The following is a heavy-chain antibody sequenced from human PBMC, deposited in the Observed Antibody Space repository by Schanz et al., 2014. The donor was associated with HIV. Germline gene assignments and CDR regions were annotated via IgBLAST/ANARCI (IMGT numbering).Heavy chain of an antibody. J-gene: IGHJ6*02. D-gene: IGHD3-10*01. CDR3: AKDGAPSGSYSYGMDV. Sequence: VQLVESGGGLVQPGRSLRLSCAVSGFTFDDYAMHWVRQAPGKGLEWVAIIGYDGNNKYYADSVKGRFTISRDNSKNTLYLQMNSLRAEDTAVYHCAKDGAPSGSYSYGMDVWGQGTTVTVSS. CDR1: GFTFDDYA. V-gene: IGHV3-30*02. CDR2: IGYDGNNK.